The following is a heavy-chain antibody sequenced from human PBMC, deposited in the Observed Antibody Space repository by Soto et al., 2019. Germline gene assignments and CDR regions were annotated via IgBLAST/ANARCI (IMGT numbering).Heavy chain of an antibody. CDR1: GFIFSSYA. D-gene: IGHD3-3*01. V-gene: IGHV3-23*01. J-gene: IGHJ4*02. Sequence: GGSLRLSCAASGFIFSSYAMSWVRQAPGKGLEWVSGTSSSGGGTYYADSVKGRFTISRDNSKDTLYVQMDSLRAEDTAVYYCAKDIDYDFWSGFPFDHWGQGVLVTVSS. CDR2: TSSSGGGT. CDR3: AKDIDYDFWSGFPFDH.